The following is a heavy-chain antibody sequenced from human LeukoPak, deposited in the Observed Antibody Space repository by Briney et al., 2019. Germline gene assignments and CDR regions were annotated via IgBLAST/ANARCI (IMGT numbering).Heavy chain of an antibody. D-gene: IGHD3-22*01. Sequence: GGSLRLSCAASGFTFSSYGMHWVRQAPGKGLEWVAVISYDGSNKYYADSVKGGFTISRDNSKNTLYLQMNSLRAEDTAVYYCAKTFSSGYFDYWGQGTLVTVSS. J-gene: IGHJ4*02. V-gene: IGHV3-30*18. CDR3: AKTFSSGYFDY. CDR1: GFTFSSYG. CDR2: ISYDGSNK.